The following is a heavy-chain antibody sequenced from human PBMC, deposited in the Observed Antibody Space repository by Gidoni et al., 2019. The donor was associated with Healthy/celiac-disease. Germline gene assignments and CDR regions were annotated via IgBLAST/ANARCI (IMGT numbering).Heavy chain of an antibody. CDR1: GGSISSGGYS. D-gene: IGHD3-16*02. J-gene: IGHJ4*02. V-gene: IGHV4-31*03. CDR3: ARLGADYDYVWGSYRHTGYFDY. Sequence: QVQLQESGPGLVKPSQTLSLTCTVSGGSISSGGYSWSWIRQHPGKGLEWIGYIYYSGSTYYNPSLKSRVTISVDTSKNQFSLKLSSVTAADTAVYYCARLGADYDYVWGSYRHTGYFDYWGQGTLVTVSS. CDR2: IYYSGST.